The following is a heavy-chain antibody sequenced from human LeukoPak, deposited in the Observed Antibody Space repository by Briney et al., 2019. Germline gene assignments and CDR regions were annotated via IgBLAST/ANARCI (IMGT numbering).Heavy chain of an antibody. Sequence: ASVKVSCKASGYTFNSHGISWIRQAPGQGPEWMGWISGDYGYTKYAQKFQGRVTMTTDTSTDTSYMELRSLRSDDTAVYYRARNKTTGGGGFDYWGQGTLITVSS. D-gene: IGHD3-16*01. CDR1: GYTFNSHG. J-gene: IGHJ4*02. CDR2: ISGDYGYT. CDR3: ARNKTTGGGGFDY. V-gene: IGHV1-18*04.